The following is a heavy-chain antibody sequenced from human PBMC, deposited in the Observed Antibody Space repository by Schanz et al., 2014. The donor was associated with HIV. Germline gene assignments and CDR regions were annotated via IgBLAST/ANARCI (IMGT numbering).Heavy chain of an antibody. V-gene: IGHV3-30*18. Sequence: QMQLVESGGGVVRPGRSLRLSCEASGFTFDNYGMHWVRQAPGKGLEWVAVISYDGRNKHFADSVNGRFTISRDNSKNTLYLQMTTLRIDDTAVYYCAKPEYDSRGNSQSHFDYWGQGTLVTVSS. CDR2: ISYDGRNK. D-gene: IGHD3-22*01. CDR3: AKPEYDSRGNSQSHFDY. CDR1: GFTFDNYG. J-gene: IGHJ4*02.